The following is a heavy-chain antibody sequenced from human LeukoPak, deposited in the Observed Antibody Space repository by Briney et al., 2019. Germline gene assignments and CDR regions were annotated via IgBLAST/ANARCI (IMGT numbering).Heavy chain of an antibody. Sequence: ASVKVSCKASGYTFTSYGISCERQAPGQVLEWMGWISAYNGNTNYAQKLQGRVTMTTDTSTSTAYMELRSLRSDDTAVYYCARITMVRGVIITSPYFDYWGQGTLVTVSS. CDR3: ARITMVRGVIITSPYFDY. V-gene: IGHV1-18*01. CDR2: ISAYNGNT. J-gene: IGHJ4*02. D-gene: IGHD3-10*01. CDR1: GYTFTSYG.